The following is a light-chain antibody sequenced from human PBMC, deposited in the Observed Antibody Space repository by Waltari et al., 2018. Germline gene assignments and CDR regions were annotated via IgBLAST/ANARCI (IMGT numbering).Light chain of an antibody. CDR1: ALPKQY. V-gene: IGLV3-25*03. CDR3: LAADSSGTSKV. CDR2: KDT. Sequence: SYELTQPPSVSVSPGQTARITCSGDALPKQYAFRYQQKPGQAPVLIIDKDTQRPSGITERFSGSSSGTTVTMTISGVQAEDEADYYCLAADSSGTSKVFGGGTKLTIL. J-gene: IGLJ3*02.